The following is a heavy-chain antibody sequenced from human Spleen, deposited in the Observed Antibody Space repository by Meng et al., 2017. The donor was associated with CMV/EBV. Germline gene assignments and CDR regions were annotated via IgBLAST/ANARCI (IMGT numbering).Heavy chain of an antibody. CDR2: ITGSGDRT. D-gene: IGHD3-16*01. Sequence: GESLKISCAASGFTFSSYAMHWVRQAPGKGLEWVSGITGSGDRTYYADSVKGRFTVSRDNSNNTLSLQVTSLRVEDTALYYCARDPSRLLEGGHFDYWGQGALVTVSS. CDR1: GFTFSSYA. CDR3: ARDPSRLLEGGHFDY. V-gene: IGHV3-NL1*01. J-gene: IGHJ4*02.